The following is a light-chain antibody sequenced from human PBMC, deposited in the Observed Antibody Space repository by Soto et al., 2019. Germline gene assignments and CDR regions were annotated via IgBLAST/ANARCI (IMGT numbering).Light chain of an antibody. V-gene: IGKV3-15*01. CDR2: ETS. Sequence: EIVLTQSPATLSVSPGQRATLSCRASQSISRNLAWYQQKPGQAPRLFIYETSTRATGIPARFSGSGSGTKFTLTISSLQSEDFALYYCHQYNNWPPGTFGQGTKVDI. CDR3: HQYNNWPPGT. CDR1: QSISRN. J-gene: IGKJ2*01.